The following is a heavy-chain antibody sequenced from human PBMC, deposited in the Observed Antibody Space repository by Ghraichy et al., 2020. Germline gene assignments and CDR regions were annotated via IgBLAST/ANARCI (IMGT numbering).Heavy chain of an antibody. J-gene: IGHJ4*02. V-gene: IGHV3-15*07. Sequence: GGSLRLSCAASGFTFSNAWMNWVRQAPGKGLEWVGRIKSKTDGGTTDYATPMKGRFTISRDDSKTTLYLHMNSLKTEDTAVYYCTTQQLLQGGVDFWGQGTLVTVSS. D-gene: IGHD6-13*01. CDR2: IKSKTDGGTT. CDR1: GFTFSNAW. CDR3: TTQQLLQGGVDF.